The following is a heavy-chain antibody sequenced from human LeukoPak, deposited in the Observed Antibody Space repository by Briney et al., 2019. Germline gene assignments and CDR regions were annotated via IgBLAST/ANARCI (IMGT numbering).Heavy chain of an antibody. CDR2: INPNSGGT. J-gene: IGHJ4*02. V-gene: IGHV1-2*02. Sequence: ASVKVSCKASGYTFTSYYMHWVRQAPGQGLEWMGWINPNSGGTNYAQKFQGRVTMTRDTSISTAYMELSRLRSDDTAVYYCASSSGSYRYFDYWGQGTLVTVSS. CDR1: GYTFTSYY. CDR3: ASSSGSYRYFDY. D-gene: IGHD1-26*01.